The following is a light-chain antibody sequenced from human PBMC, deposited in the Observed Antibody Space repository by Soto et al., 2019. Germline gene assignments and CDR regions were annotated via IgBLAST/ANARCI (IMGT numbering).Light chain of an antibody. J-gene: IGKJ4*01. CDR3: QQYYSIPLT. CDR1: QSVLSSSNNKNY. V-gene: IGKV4-1*01. CDR2: WAS. Sequence: DIVMTQSPDSLAVSLGERATINCKSSQSVLSSSNNKNYLAWYQQKPGQPPKLLIYWASTRESGVPDRFSGSGSGTDFTLTIGSLQAEDVAVYYCQQYYSIPLTFGGGTKWIS.